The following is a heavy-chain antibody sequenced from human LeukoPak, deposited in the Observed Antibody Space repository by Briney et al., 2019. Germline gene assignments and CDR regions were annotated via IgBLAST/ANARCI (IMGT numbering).Heavy chain of an antibody. CDR1: GRSFSGYY. CDR3: ARANCSGGSCYDDY. V-gene: IGHV4-34*01. Sequence: SETLSLTCAVYGRSFSGYYWSWIRQPPGKGLEWIGEINHSGSTNYNPSLKSRVTISVDTSKNQFSLKLSSVTAADTAVYYCARANCSGGSCYDDYWGQGTLVTVSS. D-gene: IGHD2-15*01. J-gene: IGHJ4*02. CDR2: INHSGST.